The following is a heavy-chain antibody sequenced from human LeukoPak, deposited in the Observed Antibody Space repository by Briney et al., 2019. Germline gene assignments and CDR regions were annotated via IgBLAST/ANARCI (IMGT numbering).Heavy chain of an antibody. V-gene: IGHV3-30*02. Sequence: TGGSLRLSCAASGFTFSSYGMHWVRQAPGKGLEWVAVIWYDGSNKYYADSVKGRFTISRDNSKNTLYLQMNSLRAEDTAVYYCAKDRTGYCESGRCAFDIWGQGTMVTVSS. CDR2: IWYDGSNK. D-gene: IGHD3/OR15-3a*01. CDR1: GFTFSSYG. CDR3: AKDRTGYCESGRCAFDI. J-gene: IGHJ3*02.